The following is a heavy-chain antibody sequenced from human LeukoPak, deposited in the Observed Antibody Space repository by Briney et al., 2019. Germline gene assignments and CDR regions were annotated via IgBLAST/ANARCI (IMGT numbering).Heavy chain of an antibody. V-gene: IGHV3-23*01. CDR1: GYSISSGYY. CDR3: AKGPLIEVAGTTWDY. J-gene: IGHJ4*02. D-gene: IGHD6-19*01. Sequence: ETLSLTCTVSGYSISSGYYWGWIRQAPGKGLEWVSAISGSGGSTYYADSVKGRFTISRDNSKNTLYLQMNSLRAEDTAVYFCAKGPLIEVAGTTWDYWGQGTLVTVSS. CDR2: ISGSGGST.